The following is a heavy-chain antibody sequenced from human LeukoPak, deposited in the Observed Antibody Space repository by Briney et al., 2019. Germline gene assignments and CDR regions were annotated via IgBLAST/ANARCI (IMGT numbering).Heavy chain of an antibody. CDR1: GFIFSSYD. D-gene: IGHD6-19*01. Sequence: GGSLRLSCAASGFIFSSYDMSWVRQAPGKGLEWVSTIGNSGAYYADSVKGRFTFSRDNAKDSSYLQMNNLKAEDTAVYYCARGSRAVRWYFDLWGRGTLVTVSS. V-gene: IGHV3-23*01. CDR3: ARGSRAVRWYFDL. CDR2: IGNSGA. J-gene: IGHJ2*01.